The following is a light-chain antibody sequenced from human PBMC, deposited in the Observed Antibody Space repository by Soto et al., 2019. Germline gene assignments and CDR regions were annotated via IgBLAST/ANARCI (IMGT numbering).Light chain of an antibody. CDR2: GNN. CDR1: SSNIGAGYN. J-gene: IGLJ2*01. V-gene: IGLV1-40*01. CDR3: QSFDSSLSASV. Sequence: QSVLTPPPSVSVAPGQRVTISCTGSSSNIGAGYNVHWYQQLPGTAPKLLIYGNNNRPSGVPDRFSGSKSGTSASLVITGLQAEDEADYYCQSFDSSLSASVFGGGTKLTVL.